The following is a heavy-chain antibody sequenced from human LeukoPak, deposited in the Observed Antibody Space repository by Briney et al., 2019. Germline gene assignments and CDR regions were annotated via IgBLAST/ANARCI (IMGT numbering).Heavy chain of an antibody. Sequence: GASVKVSCKASGYTFTGYYMHWVRQAPGQGLEWMGWINPNSGGTNYAQKFQGRVTMTRDTSISTAYMELSRLRSDDTAVYYCAREGSYYDFWSGYRVDYFDYWGQGTLVTVSS. CDR1: GYTFTGYY. D-gene: IGHD3-3*01. J-gene: IGHJ4*02. CDR2: INPNSGGT. V-gene: IGHV1-2*02. CDR3: AREGSYYDFWSGYRVDYFDY.